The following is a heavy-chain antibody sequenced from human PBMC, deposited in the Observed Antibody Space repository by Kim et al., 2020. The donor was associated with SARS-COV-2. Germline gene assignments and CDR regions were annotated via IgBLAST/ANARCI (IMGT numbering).Heavy chain of an antibody. Sequence: GGSLRLSCTASGFTFGDYVMSWFRQAPGKGLEWVGFIRSKGYGGTTEYAASVKGRFTIPRDDSTSIAYLQMNSLKTEDTAVYFCTRDSPGPYGDYDYDYGMDVWGQGTTVTVSS. V-gene: IGHV3-49*03. D-gene: IGHD4-17*01. CDR3: TRDSPGPYGDYDYDYGMDV. J-gene: IGHJ6*02. CDR2: IRSKGYGGTT. CDR1: GFTFGDYV.